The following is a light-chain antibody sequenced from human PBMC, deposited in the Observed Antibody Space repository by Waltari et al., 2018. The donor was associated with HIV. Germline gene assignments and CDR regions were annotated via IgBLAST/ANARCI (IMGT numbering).Light chain of an antibody. V-gene: IGLV1-40*01. CDR3: QSYDSSLSGSDV. J-gene: IGLJ1*01. CDR2: NNS. CDR1: SSNLWDGFD. Sequence: QSVLTQPPSVSGAPGQRVTIPCTGSSSNLWDGFDVHWSQQLPGTAPKLLIYNNSNRPSGVPDRFSGSNSGTSASLAITGLQAEDEADYYCQSYDSSLSGSDVFGTGTKVTVL.